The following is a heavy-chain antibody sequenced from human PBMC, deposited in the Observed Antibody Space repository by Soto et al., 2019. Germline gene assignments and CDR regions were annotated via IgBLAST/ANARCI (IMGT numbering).Heavy chain of an antibody. V-gene: IGHV5-51*01. Sequence: GDSLKISCMGSVYSFTSYWIGWVRQMPGKGLEWMGIIYPGDSDTRYSPSFQGQVTISADKSISTAYLQWSSLKASDTDMYYCARRPDYGDYPNWFDPWGKGTLVTVSS. J-gene: IGHJ5*02. CDR2: IYPGDSDT. D-gene: IGHD4-17*01. CDR3: ARRPDYGDYPNWFDP. CDR1: VYSFTSYW.